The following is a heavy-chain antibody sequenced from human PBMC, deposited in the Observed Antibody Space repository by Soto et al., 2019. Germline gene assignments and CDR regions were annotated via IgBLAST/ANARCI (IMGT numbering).Heavy chain of an antibody. Sequence: PSETLSLTCTVSGGSIGSGGYYWSWIRQHPGKGLEWIGYIYYSGSTYYNPSLKSRVTISVDTSKNQFSLKLSSVTAADTAVYYCARDPLSGMDVWGQGTTVTVSS. D-gene: IGHD3-16*02. CDR2: IYYSGST. CDR3: ARDPLSGMDV. J-gene: IGHJ6*02. CDR1: GGSIGSGGYY. V-gene: IGHV4-31*03.